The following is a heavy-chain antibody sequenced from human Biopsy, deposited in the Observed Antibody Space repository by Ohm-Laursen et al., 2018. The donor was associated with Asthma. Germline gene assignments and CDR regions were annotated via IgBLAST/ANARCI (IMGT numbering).Heavy chain of an antibody. D-gene: IGHD1-1*01. V-gene: IGHV3-30*06. CDR3: VRDGTDDAFDI. J-gene: IGHJ3*02. CDR2: ISKDASTQ. Sequence: SLRLSCAATGFSFSNFAIHWVRQAPGKGLEWVGVISKDASTQDYADSVKGRFTMARDNSKNTLDLQMNSLREEDTAVYYCVRDGTDDAFDIWGQGTAVSVSS. CDR1: GFSFSNFA.